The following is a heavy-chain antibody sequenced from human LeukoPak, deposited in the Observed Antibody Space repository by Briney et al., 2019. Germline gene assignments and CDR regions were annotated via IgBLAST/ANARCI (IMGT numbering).Heavy chain of an antibody. J-gene: IGHJ4*02. CDR2: IKASADST. CDR3: ARASFPYSVSYLIDY. D-gene: IGHD1-26*01. CDR1: GFIFSSYA. V-gene: IGHV3-23*01. Sequence: GGSLRLSCAASGFIFSSYAMTWVRQAPGRGPEWVSGIKASADSTYYADSVKGRFTISRDNSKNTLYLQMNSLRAEDTAVYYCARASFPYSVSYLIDYWGQGTLVTVSS.